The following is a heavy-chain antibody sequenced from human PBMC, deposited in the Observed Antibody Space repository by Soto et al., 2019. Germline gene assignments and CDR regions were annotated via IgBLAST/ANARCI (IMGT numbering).Heavy chain of an antibody. CDR1: GYTFTSYA. D-gene: IGHD3-10*01. V-gene: IGHV1-3*01. J-gene: IGHJ5*02. Sequence: VSVKLSSNASGYTFTSYAMHWVRHAPGQRLQWMGWINAGNGNTKYSQKRQGRGTITRDTSASTAYMELSSLRSEDTAVYSCARSHARGVFMVRWFDPWGQGTLVTVSS. CDR2: INAGNGNT. CDR3: ARSHARGVFMVRWFDP.